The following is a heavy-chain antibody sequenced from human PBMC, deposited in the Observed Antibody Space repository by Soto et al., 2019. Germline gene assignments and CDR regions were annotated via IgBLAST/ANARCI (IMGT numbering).Heavy chain of an antibody. D-gene: IGHD6-19*01. CDR3: AKDLGVYRQWLVHDAFDI. CDR2: ISGSGGST. Sequence: GGSLRLSCAASGFTFSSYAMSWVRQAPGKGLEWVSAISGSGGSTYYADSVKGRFTISRDNSKNTLYLQMNSLRAEDTAVYYCAKDLGVYRQWLVHDAFDIWGQGTMVTVSS. CDR1: GFTFSSYA. J-gene: IGHJ3*02. V-gene: IGHV3-23*01.